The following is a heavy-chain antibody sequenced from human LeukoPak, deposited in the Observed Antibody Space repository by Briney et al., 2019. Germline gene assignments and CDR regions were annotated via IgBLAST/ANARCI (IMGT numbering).Heavy chain of an antibody. CDR2: VFYTGST. J-gene: IGHJ3*02. CDR3: ATQSRLYDAFDI. Sequence: SETLSLTCTVSGGSISSYYWSWIRQPPGKGLEWIGYVFYTGSTNYNPSLKSRVTLSLDTSKNHFSLKLSSVTAADTAVYYCATQSRLYDAFDIWGQGTMVTVSS. V-gene: IGHV4-59*01. D-gene: IGHD4/OR15-4a*01. CDR1: GGSISSYY.